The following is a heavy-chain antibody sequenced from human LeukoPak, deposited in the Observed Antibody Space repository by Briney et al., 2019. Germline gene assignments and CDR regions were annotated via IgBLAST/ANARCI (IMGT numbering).Heavy chain of an antibody. Sequence: GEFLRLSCATSGFTFRSYWMSWVRQAPGKGLEWVGHISQDASRTDVADSLKGRFTISRDYATNSLFLHMTRLRADDTAVYYCAKYWSRAFDSWGQGTLVSVSS. D-gene: IGHD1-1*01. CDR1: GFTFRSYW. CDR3: AKYWSRAFDS. V-gene: IGHV3-7*01. CDR2: ISQDASRT. J-gene: IGHJ4*02.